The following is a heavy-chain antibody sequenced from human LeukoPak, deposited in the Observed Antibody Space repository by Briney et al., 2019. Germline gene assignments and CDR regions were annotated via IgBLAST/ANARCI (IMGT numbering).Heavy chain of an antibody. J-gene: IGHJ6*02. CDR2: LNPNSGNT. CDR1: GYTFTSYD. Sequence: ASVKVSCKASGYTFTSYDINWVRRATGQGLEWMGWLNPNSGNTGYAQKFQGRVTMTRNTSISTAYMELSSLRSEDTAVYYCALGSGSYYRYYYYGMDVWGQGTTVTVSS. V-gene: IGHV1-8*01. CDR3: ALGSGSYYRYYYYGMDV. D-gene: IGHD3-10*01.